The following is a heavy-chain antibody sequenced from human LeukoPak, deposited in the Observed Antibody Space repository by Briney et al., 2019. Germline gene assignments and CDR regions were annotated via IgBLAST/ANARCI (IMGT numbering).Heavy chain of an antibody. D-gene: IGHD2-15*01. Sequence: GGSLRLSCAASGFSFSAYWMTWVRQAPGTGLEWVANINPAGSETYYVDPVKGRFSISRDNAKNLVYLQMNSLRAEDTAVYHCARFGYVAAVDAWGQGTRSPSLQ. CDR2: INPAGSET. CDR3: ARFGYVAAVDA. J-gene: IGHJ4*02. CDR1: GFSFSAYW. V-gene: IGHV3-7*01.